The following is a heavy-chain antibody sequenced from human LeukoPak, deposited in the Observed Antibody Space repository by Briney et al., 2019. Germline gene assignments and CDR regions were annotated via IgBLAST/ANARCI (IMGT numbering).Heavy chain of an antibody. Sequence: PGRSLRLSCAASGFTFSSYGMHWVRQAPGKGLEWVAVISYDGSNKYYADSVKGRFTISRDNSKNTLYLQMNSLRAEDTAVYYCAKDTRWYFDLWGRGTLVTVSS. V-gene: IGHV3-30*18. J-gene: IGHJ2*01. CDR3: AKDTRWYFDL. CDR2: ISYDGSNK. CDR1: GFTFSSYG.